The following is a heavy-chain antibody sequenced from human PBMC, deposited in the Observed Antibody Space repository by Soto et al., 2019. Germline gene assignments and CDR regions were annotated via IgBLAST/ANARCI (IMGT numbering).Heavy chain of an antibody. CDR2: INSDGSST. V-gene: IGHV3-74*01. CDR3: VRTSLVVAAATREDY. Sequence: EVQLVESGGGLVQPGESLRLSCAASGFTFSSYWMHWVRQAPGKGLVWVSRINSDGSSTSYAGSVKGRFTISRDNAKNTLYLQMNGLRADDTAVYYCVRTSLVVAAATREDYWGQGTLVTVSS. J-gene: IGHJ4*02. CDR1: GFTFSSYW. D-gene: IGHD2-15*01.